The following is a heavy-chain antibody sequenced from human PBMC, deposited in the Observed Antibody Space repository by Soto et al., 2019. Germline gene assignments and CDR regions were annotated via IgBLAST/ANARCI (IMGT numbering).Heavy chain of an antibody. CDR1: GGSFSGSDYY. CDR3: ARGRPPQLDYYGSGTYRFPPDYFDY. V-gene: IGHV4-31*02. D-gene: IGHD3-10*01. CDR2: VYYSGNT. J-gene: IGHJ4*02. Sequence: SETLSLTCTVSGGSFSGSDYYWSWIRQPPGKGLEGIGYVYYSGNTYYNPSLKSRLTISVDTSKNQFSLRLSSVTAADTAVYYCARGRPPQLDYYGSGTYRFPPDYFDYGGQGTLVTVSS.